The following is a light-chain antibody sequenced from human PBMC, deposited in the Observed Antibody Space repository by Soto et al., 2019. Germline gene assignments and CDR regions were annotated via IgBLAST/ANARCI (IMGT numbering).Light chain of an antibody. V-gene: IGLV1-44*01. Sequence: QTVVTQPPSASGTPGQRVTISCSGSSSNIGSNTVNWYQQLPGTAPKLLIYSNNQRPSGVPDRFSGSKSGTSASLAISGLQSEDEADYYFAAWDDSLNGPVFGGGTKVTVL. CDR1: SSNIGSNT. CDR2: SNN. J-gene: IGLJ2*01. CDR3: AAWDDSLNGPV.